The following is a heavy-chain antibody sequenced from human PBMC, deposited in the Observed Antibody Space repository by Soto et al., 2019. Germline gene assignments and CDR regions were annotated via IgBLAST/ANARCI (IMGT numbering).Heavy chain of an antibody. J-gene: IGHJ5*02. Sequence: GGSLRLSCAASGFTFSSYGMHWVRQAPGKGLEWVAVISYDGSNKYYADSVKGRFTISRDNSKNTLYLQMNSLRAEDTAVYYCAKPQYSSSEVWFDPWGQGTLVTVSS. D-gene: IGHD6-13*01. CDR2: ISYDGSNK. V-gene: IGHV3-30*18. CDR1: GFTFSSYG. CDR3: AKPQYSSSEVWFDP.